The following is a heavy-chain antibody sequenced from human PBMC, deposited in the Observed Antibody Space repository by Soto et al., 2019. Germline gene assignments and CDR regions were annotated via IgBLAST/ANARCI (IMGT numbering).Heavy chain of an antibody. D-gene: IGHD3-16*01. CDR1: GYTFSDYA. J-gene: IGHJ4*02. CDR2: IYAGNGNT. CDR3: ASVLGFRSCDGTGNKFGA. Sequence: ASVKVSCKASGYTFSDYAIHWVRQAPGQRLEWMGWIYAGNGNTKYSPKFQDRVTISRDTSASTAYMELHSLISEDTAIYFCASVLGFRSCDGTGNKFGAWGQGTHVTVSS. V-gene: IGHV1-3*01.